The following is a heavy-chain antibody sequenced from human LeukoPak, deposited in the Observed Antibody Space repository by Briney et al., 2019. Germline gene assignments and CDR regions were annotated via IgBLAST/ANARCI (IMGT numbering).Heavy chain of an antibody. CDR1: GGSASSGGYY. D-gene: IGHD3-3*01. CDR3: ARGWSSYYDFWSGYYPYFDY. Sequence: PSETLSLTCTVSGGSASSGGYYWSWIRQPAGKGLEWIGRIYISGNTNYNPSLRSRVTISVDTSKNQFSLKLSSVTAADTAVYYCARGWSSYYDFWSGYYPYFDYWGQGTLVTVSS. V-gene: IGHV4-61*10. CDR2: IYISGNT. J-gene: IGHJ4*02.